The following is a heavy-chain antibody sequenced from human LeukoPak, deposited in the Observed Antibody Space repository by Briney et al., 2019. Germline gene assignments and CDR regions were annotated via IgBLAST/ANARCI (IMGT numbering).Heavy chain of an antibody. V-gene: IGHV3-23*01. CDR1: GFTFSSYA. D-gene: IGHD4-17*01. J-gene: IGHJ4*02. Sequence: PGGSLRLSCAASGFTFSSYAMSWVRQAPGKGLEWVSAISGSGGSTYYADSVKGRFTISRDNSKNTLYLQMNSLRAEDTAVYYCAKDSTTTVTFYSRGNQIDYWGQGTLVTVSS. CDR2: ISGSGGST. CDR3: AKDSTTTVTFYSRGNQIDY.